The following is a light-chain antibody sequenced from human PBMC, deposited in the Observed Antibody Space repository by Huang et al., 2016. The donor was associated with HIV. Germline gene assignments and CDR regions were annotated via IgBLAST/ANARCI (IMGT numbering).Light chain of an antibody. CDR2: AAS. V-gene: IGKV1-9*01. CDR3: QQLNAYPIT. CDR1: QDINTN. J-gene: IGKJ5*01. Sequence: IQLTQSPSSLSASVGDRVTITCRASQDINTNLAWYQQKPGKAPKVLIYAASTSQSGVPSRFSGSASGIYFSLTINNLQPEDFATYYCQQLNAYPITFGQGTRLDI.